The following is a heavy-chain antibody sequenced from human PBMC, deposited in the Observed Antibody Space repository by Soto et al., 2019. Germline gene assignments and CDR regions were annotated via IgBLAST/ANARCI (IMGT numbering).Heavy chain of an antibody. J-gene: IGHJ3*02. Sequence: SKTLSLTCAVSGGSISSGGYSWSWIRQPPGKGLEWIGYIYHSGSTYYNPSLKSRVTISVDRSKNQFSLKLSSVTAADTAVYYCARAHGSGWGAFDIWGQGTMVT. D-gene: IGHD3-10*01. CDR1: GGSISSGGYS. CDR3: ARAHGSGWGAFDI. V-gene: IGHV4-30-2*01. CDR2: IYHSGST.